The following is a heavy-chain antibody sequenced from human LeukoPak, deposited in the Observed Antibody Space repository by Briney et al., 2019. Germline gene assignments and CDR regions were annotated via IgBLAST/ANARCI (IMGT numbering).Heavy chain of an antibody. Sequence: SETLSLTCSVSGVSITDYYWTWIRQSPGKGPEWIGYVSHSGRTGYNPSLASRLILSVDSSKNQVSLNLTSVTAADTAVYYCTKLGFALLWLTPDYWGQGTLVSVSS. CDR1: GVSITDYY. V-gene: IGHV4-59*01. CDR3: TKLGFALLWLTPDY. D-gene: IGHD2-21*01. J-gene: IGHJ4*02. CDR2: VSHSGRT.